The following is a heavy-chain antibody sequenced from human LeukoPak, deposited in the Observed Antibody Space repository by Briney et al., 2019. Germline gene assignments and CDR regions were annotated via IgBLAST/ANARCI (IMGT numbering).Heavy chain of an antibody. CDR3: ARERRIAARVGVYYYYYYMDV. D-gene: IGHD6-6*01. J-gene: IGHJ6*03. V-gene: IGHV1-46*01. CDR2: INPSGGGT. Sequence: ASVTVSCKESGYTFTIYYMHWVRQAPGQGVEWMGIINPSGGGTSYAQKFQGRVTMTRDMSTTTVYMELSSLRSEDTAVYYCARERRIAARVGVYYYYYYMDVWGKGTTVTVSS. CDR1: GYTFTIYY.